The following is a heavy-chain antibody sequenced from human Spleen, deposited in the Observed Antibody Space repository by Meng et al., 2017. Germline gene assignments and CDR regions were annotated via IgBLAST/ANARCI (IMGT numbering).Heavy chain of an antibody. Sequence: QVQLVQSGAEVKKPGASVKVSCKASGYTFTKYYMHWVRQAPGQGLEWMGWIHPSGHPTYAQKFQGRVTMTIDTSTTTASMELRSLRSDDSALYYCVKHSSDWSLDSWGQGTLVTVSS. D-gene: IGHD6-19*01. CDR1: GYTFTKYY. V-gene: IGHV1-46*01. CDR3: VKHSSDWSLDS. J-gene: IGHJ4*02. CDR2: IHPSGHP.